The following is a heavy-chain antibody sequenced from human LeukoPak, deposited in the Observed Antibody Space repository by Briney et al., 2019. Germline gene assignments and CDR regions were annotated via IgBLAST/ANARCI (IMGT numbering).Heavy chain of an antibody. CDR1: GASISNYY. Sequence: PSETLSLTCTVSGASISNYYWSWIRQPPGKGLEWIGYIYYSGSTNYNPSLKSRVTISVDTSKNQFSLKLTSVTAADTAVYYCARAPMVRGVITPYYYYMDVWGKGTTVTISS. J-gene: IGHJ6*03. V-gene: IGHV4-59*01. D-gene: IGHD3-10*01. CDR3: ARAPMVRGVITPYYYYMDV. CDR2: IYYSGST.